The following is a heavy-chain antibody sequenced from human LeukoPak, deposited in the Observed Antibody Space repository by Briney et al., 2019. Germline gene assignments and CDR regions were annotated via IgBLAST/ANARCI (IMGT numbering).Heavy chain of an antibody. CDR3: ARARSSTSLAYYYYMDV. Sequence: PGGSLRLSCAASGFTFSSYSMIWVRQAPGKGLEWVSYIGSISSAIYYADSVKGRFTISRDNAKNSLYLQMNSLRAKDTAVYYCARARSSTSLAYYYYMDVWGKGTTVTVSS. CDR2: IGSISSAI. D-gene: IGHD2-2*01. CDR1: GFTFSSYS. V-gene: IGHV3-48*04. J-gene: IGHJ6*03.